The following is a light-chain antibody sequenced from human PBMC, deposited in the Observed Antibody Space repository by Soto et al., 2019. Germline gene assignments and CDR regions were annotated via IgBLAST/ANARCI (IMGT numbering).Light chain of an antibody. CDR1: SSNIGGNS. CDR2: DDN. J-gene: IGLJ1*01. Sequence: QSVLTQPPPVSAAPGQKVTIACSGSSSNIGGNSVSWYQQLPGTAPKLLIYDDNKRPPGISDRFSGSKSGTSANLGITGFQTGDEADYYCGSWDSSLSAYVFGTGTKVTVL. V-gene: IGLV1-51*01. CDR3: GSWDSSLSAYV.